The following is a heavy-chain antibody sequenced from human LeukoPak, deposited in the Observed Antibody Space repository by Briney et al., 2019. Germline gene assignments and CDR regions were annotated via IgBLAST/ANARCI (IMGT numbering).Heavy chain of an antibody. D-gene: IGHD3-10*01. CDR3: ARKWFGELSPIDY. Sequence: PGGSLRLSCAASGFTFSSYWMQWVRQAPGKGLVCVSRINSGESDTTYADSVKGRFTISRDNAKNTLYLQMNSLRAEDTAVYYCARKWFGELSPIDYWGQGTLVTVSS. J-gene: IGHJ4*02. V-gene: IGHV3-74*01. CDR2: INSGESDT. CDR1: GFTFSSYW.